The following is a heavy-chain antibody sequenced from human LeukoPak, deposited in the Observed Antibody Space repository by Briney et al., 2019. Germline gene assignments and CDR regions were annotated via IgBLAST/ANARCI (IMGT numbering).Heavy chain of an antibody. CDR2: ISGSGGST. CDR1: GPTLSSYA. V-gene: IGHV3-23*01. J-gene: IGHJ3*02. D-gene: IGHD3-3*01. CDR3: AKDVPYYDFWSGSLAFDI. Sequence: GGSLRLSCAVSGPTLSSYAMSWVRQAPGKGLEWVSAISGSGGSTYYADSVKGRFTISRDNSKNTLYLQMNSLRAEDTAVYYCAKDVPYYDFWSGSLAFDIWGQGTMVTVSS.